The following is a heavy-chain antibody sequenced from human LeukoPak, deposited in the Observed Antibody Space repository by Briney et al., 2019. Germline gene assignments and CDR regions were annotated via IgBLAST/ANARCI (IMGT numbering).Heavy chain of an antibody. D-gene: IGHD5-18*01. V-gene: IGHV3-33*01. CDR1: GFTFSSYG. CDR3: ARDKGYSPFDY. J-gene: IGHJ4*02. Sequence: TGRSLRLSCAASGFTFSSYGMHWVRQAPGKGLEWVAVIWYDGSNKYYADSVKGRFTISRDNSKNTLYLQMNSLRAEDTAVYYCARDKGYSPFDYWGQGTLVTVSS. CDR2: IWYDGSNK.